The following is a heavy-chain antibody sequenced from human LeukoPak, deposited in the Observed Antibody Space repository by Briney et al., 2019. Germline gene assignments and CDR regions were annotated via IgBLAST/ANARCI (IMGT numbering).Heavy chain of an antibody. CDR1: GFTLRRKY. J-gene: IGHJ3*02. D-gene: IGHD6-19*01. Sequence: GGSLILSCATPGFTLRRKYMGWVPPAPGKGLEWVSGIYSCGSTYYADSVKGSFTISRDNSKNTLYLHMNSVRAEDTAVYYCATCIAVAAGAFDIWGQGTMVTVSS. CDR3: ATCIAVAAGAFDI. V-gene: IGHV3-66*01. CDR2: IYSCGST.